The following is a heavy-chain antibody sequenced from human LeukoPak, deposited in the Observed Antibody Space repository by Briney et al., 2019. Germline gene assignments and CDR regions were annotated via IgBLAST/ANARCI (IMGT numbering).Heavy chain of an antibody. V-gene: IGHV3-74*01. CDR1: GFTFRSFW. CDR2: IDIDGRIT. CDR3: IRGMGDY. Sequence: PGGSLRLSCLASGFTFRSFWMHWVRHAPGKGLVWVSRIDIDGRITSYADSVKGRFTISRDNAKNMLYLQMNSLRAEDTAVYYCIRGMGDYWGQGSLVTVSS. J-gene: IGHJ4*02. D-gene: IGHD2-8*01.